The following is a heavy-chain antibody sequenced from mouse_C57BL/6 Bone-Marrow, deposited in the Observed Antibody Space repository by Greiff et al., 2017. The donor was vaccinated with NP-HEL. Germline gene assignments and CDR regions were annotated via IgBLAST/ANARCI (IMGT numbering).Heavy chain of an antibody. D-gene: IGHD2-5*01. V-gene: IGHV8-12*01. CDR3: ARSPTIVTNYFDY. CDR1: GFSLSTSGMG. J-gene: IGHJ2*01. Sequence: QVQLKESGPGILQSSQTLSLTCSFSGFSLSTSGMGVSWIRQPSGKGLEWLAHIYWDDDKRYNPSLKSRLTISKDTSRNQVFLKITSVDTADTATYYCARSPTIVTNYFDYWGQGTTLTVSS. CDR2: IYWDDDK.